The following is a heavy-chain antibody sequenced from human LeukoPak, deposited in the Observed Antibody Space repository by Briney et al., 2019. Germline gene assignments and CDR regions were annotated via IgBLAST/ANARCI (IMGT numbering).Heavy chain of an antibody. Sequence: GGSLRLSCAASGFTVSSNYMSWVRQAPGEGLWWVSVIYSDGNTFYADSVRGRFTISRDNSKNTLYLQRHSLRAEDTAVYYCASGTTMVQGVIFAYWGQGTLVTVSS. D-gene: IGHD3-10*01. CDR2: IYSDGNT. CDR1: GFTVSSNY. V-gene: IGHV3-53*01. CDR3: ASGTTMVQGVIFAY. J-gene: IGHJ4*02.